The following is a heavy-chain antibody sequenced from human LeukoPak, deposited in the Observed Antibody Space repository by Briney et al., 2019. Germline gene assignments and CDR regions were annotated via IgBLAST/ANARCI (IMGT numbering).Heavy chain of an antibody. V-gene: IGHV1-18*04. CDR3: ARVIADYYGDYDSRSWSLDY. CDR2: ISAYNGNT. CDR1: GYTFSGYY. D-gene: IGHD4-17*01. J-gene: IGHJ4*02. Sequence: ASVKVSCKASGYTFSGYYMHWVRQAPGQGLEWMGWISAYNGNTNYAQKLQGRVTMTTDTSTSTAYMELRSLRSDDTAVYYCARVIADYYGDYDSRSWSLDYWGQGTLVTVSS.